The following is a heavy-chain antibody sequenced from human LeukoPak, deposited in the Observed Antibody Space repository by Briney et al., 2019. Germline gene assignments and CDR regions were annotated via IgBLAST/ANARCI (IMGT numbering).Heavy chain of an antibody. D-gene: IGHD3-22*01. CDR1: GDSISSNSYY. CDR2: IYYSGST. V-gene: IGHV4-39*07. J-gene: IGHJ4*02. CDR3: ARASDGSSGYYYLPTDY. Sequence: SETLSLTCTVSGDSISSNSYYWGWIRQSPGKGLEWIGSIYYSGSTNYNPSLKSRVTISVDTSKNQFSLKLSSVTAADTAVYYCARASDGSSGYYYLPTDYWGQGTLVTVSS.